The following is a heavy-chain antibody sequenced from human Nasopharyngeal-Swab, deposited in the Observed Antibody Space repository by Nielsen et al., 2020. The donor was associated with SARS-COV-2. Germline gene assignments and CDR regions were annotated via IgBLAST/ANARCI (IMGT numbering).Heavy chain of an antibody. CDR2: INSDESST. J-gene: IGHJ6*02. CDR3: ARGGVGYGDWNV. Sequence: VRQALGKGLVWVSRINSDESSTSCADSVKGRFTISRDNAKNTLYLQMNSLRAEDTAVYYCARGGVGYGDWNVWGQGTTVTVSS. V-gene: IGHV3-74*01. D-gene: IGHD4-17*01.